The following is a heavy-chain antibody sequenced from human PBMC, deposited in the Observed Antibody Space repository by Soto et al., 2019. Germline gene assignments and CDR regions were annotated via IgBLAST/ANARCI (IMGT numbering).Heavy chain of an antibody. V-gene: IGHV3-23*01. Sequence: GGSLRLSCAASGFTFSSYSMNWVRQAPGKGLEWVSAISSSGGSTYYADSVKGRFTISRDNSKNTLYLQMNSLRAEDTAVYYCAKDVFRGYSGYDYYYYYYMDVWGKGTTVTVSS. CDR2: ISSSGGST. D-gene: IGHD5-12*01. J-gene: IGHJ6*03. CDR3: AKDVFRGYSGYDYYYYYYMDV. CDR1: GFTFSSYS.